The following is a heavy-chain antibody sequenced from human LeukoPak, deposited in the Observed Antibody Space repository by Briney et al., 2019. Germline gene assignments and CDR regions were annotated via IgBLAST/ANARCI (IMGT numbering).Heavy chain of an antibody. CDR3: AKGLRDYYYYYMDV. Sequence: GGSLRLSCAASGFTFDDYAMHWVRQAPGKGLEWVSLISWDGGSTYYADSVRGRFTISRDNNKDSLYLQMSSLRAEDTALYYCAKGLRDYYYYYMDVWGKGTTVTVSS. J-gene: IGHJ6*03. CDR2: ISWDGGST. CDR1: GFTFDDYA. D-gene: IGHD4-17*01. V-gene: IGHV3-43D*03.